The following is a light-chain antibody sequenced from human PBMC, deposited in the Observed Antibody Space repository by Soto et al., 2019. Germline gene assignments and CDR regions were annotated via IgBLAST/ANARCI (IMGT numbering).Light chain of an antibody. CDR3: QQRSDWPST. CDR1: QSVGRY. J-gene: IGKJ4*01. V-gene: IGKV3-11*01. CDR2: DAS. Sequence: EIVLTQSPATLSLSPGEGATLSCRASQSVGRYLAWYQQKPGQAPRLLIYDASKRATGIAARFSGSGSGTDFTLTSSSLEPEDFAVYYCQQRSDWPSTFGGGTKVQIK.